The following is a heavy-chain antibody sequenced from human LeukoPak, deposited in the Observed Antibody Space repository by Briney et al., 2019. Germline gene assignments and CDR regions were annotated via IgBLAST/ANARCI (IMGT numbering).Heavy chain of an antibody. CDR1: GGSISSGSDY. CDR2: IYTSGRT. V-gene: IGHV4-61*02. CDR3: ARRLYGSGTWGYSYSYHMDV. D-gene: IGHD3-10*01. Sequence: SSETLSLTCTVSGGSISSGSDYWRWIRQPAGKGLEWIGRIYTSGRTNYNPSLKSRVTISVDTSKNQFSLKLSSVTAADSALYYCARRLYGSGTWGYSYSYHMDVWGKGTTVIISS. J-gene: IGHJ6*03.